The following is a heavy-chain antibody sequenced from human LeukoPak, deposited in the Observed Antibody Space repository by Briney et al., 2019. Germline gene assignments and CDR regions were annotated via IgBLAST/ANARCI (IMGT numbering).Heavy chain of an antibody. CDR1: GGSFSDYN. Sequence: SETLSLTCGVSGGSFSDYNWTWLRQPPEKGLEWIGEINDSGTTHYNPSLRGRVTISVDTANFQFSLRLTSLTAADTAVYYCARGLDLDGLDYWGQGTLVTVSS. CDR3: ARGLDLDGLDY. D-gene: IGHD1-1*01. J-gene: IGHJ4*02. V-gene: IGHV4-34*01. CDR2: INDSGTT.